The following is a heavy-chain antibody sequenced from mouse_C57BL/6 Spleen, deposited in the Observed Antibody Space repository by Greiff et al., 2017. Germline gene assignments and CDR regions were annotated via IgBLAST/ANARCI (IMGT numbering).Heavy chain of an antibody. Sequence: QVQLQQSGAELVRPGASVTLSCKASGYTFTDYEMHWVKQTPVHGLEWIGAIDPETGGTAYNQKFKGKAILTADKSSSTAYMELRSLTSEDSAVYYSTRAEGLYDGSTWFAYWGQGTLVTVSA. CDR2: IDPETGGT. CDR1: GYTFTDYE. D-gene: IGHD2-3*01. J-gene: IGHJ3*01. V-gene: IGHV1-15*01. CDR3: TRAEGLYDGSTWFAY.